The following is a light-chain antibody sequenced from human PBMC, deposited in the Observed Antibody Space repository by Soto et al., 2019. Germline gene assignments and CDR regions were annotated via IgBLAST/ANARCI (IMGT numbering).Light chain of an antibody. Sequence: QSALTQPASVSGSPGQSITISCTGTSSDVGGYNFVSWYQQYPGKAPKLMIYEVSNRPSGVSNRFSGSKSGNTASLTISGLQAEDEADYYCCSYASSDTWVFGGGTKLTVL. V-gene: IGLV2-14*01. CDR2: EVS. CDR1: SSDVGGYNF. J-gene: IGLJ3*02. CDR3: CSYASSDTWV.